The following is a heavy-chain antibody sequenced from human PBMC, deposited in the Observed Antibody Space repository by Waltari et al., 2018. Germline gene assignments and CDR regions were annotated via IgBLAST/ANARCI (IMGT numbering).Heavy chain of an antibody. J-gene: IGHJ4*02. CDR1: GFTFSDHY. CDR3: ARVWQQDNWEYDY. Sequence: EVQLVESGGGLVQPGGSLRLSCAASGFTFSDHYMDWVRQAPGKGLEWVGRTRNKANSYTTEYAASVKGRFTISRDDSKNSLYLQMNSLKTEDTAVYYCARVWQQDNWEYDYWGQGTLVTVSS. CDR2: TRNKANSYTT. V-gene: IGHV3-72*01. D-gene: IGHD6-13*01.